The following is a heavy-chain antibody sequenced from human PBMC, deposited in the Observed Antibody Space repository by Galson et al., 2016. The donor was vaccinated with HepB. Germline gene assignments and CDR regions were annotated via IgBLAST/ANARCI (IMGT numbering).Heavy chain of an antibody. CDR3: TREAPGDYFDY. J-gene: IGHJ4*02. V-gene: IGHV4-4*01. CDR1: GASISSSNW. CDR2: IYNSGDT. Sequence: ETLSLTCGVSGASISSSNWWDWVRQPPGKGLEWMGRIYNSGDTNLNPSLKSRLTMSVDRSKNQFSLKLNSVTAADTALYFCTREAPGDYFDYWGQGVLVTVST.